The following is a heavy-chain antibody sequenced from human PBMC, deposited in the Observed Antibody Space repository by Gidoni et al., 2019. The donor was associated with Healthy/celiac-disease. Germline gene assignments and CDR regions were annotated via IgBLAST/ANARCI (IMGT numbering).Heavy chain of an antibody. J-gene: IGHJ4*02. CDR1: GGSISSGSYY. D-gene: IGHD3-22*01. V-gene: IGHV4-61*02. CDR3: ARFYARVVIFDY. CDR2: IYTSGST. Sequence: QVQLQESGPGLVKPSQTLSLTRTVAGGSISSGSYYWSWIRQPAGKGLEWIGRIYTSGSTNYNPSLKSRVTISVDTSKNQFSLKLSSVTAADTAVYYCARFYARVVIFDYWGQGTLVTVSS.